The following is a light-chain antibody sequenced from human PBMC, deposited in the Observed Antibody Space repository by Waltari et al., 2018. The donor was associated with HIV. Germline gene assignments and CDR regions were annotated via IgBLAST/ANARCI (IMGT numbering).Light chain of an antibody. CDR1: QGVNIK. Sequence: EILMTQSPDTLSVSPGDTATLSCRASQGVNIKLAWYQQKPGQAPRLLIYSASTRATGIPARFSGSGSGTEFTLTITSLQSEDFTIYYCQQYNNWPYTFGQGTKLEI. J-gene: IGKJ2*01. V-gene: IGKV3-15*01. CDR3: QQYNNWPYT. CDR2: SAS.